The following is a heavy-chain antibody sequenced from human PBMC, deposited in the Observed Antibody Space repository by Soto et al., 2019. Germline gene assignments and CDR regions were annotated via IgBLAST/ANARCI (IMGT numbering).Heavy chain of an antibody. V-gene: IGHV3-30*18. D-gene: IGHD2-2*01. CDR2: ISYDGSNK. CDR3: AKRGFSSLFDY. Sequence: GGSLRLSCAASGFTFSSYGMHWVRQAPGKGLEWVAVISYDGSNKYYADSVKGRFTISRDNSKNTLYLQMNSLRAEDTAVYYCAKRGFSSLFDYWGQGTLVTVSS. CDR1: GFTFSSYG. J-gene: IGHJ4*02.